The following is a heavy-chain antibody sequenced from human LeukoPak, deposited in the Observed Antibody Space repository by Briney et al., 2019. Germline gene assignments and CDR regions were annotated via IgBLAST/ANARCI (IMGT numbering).Heavy chain of an antibody. J-gene: IGHJ6*02. CDR2: INPNSGGT. D-gene: IGHD3-3*01. V-gene: IGHV1-2*02. Sequence: GASVKVSCKASGYTFTGYYMHWVRQAPGQGLEWMGWINPNSGGTNYAQKFQGRVTMTRDTSISTAYMELSRLRSDDTAMYYCARETPQRITIFGVVIDHYGMDVWGQGTTVTVSS. CDR1: GYTFTGYY. CDR3: ARETPQRITIFGVVIDHYGMDV.